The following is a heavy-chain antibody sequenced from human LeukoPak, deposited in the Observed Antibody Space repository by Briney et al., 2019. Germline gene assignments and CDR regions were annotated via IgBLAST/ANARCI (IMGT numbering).Heavy chain of an antibody. CDR3: AKDGTDYYYGMDV. CDR1: GFTFSSYG. V-gene: IGHV3-30*18. J-gene: IGHJ6*02. CDR2: ISYDGSNK. Sequence: PGGSLRLSCAASGFTFSSYGMHWVRQAPCKGLEWVAVISYDGSNKYYADSVKGRFTISRDNSKNTLYLQMNSLRAEDTAVYYCAKDGTDYYYGMDVWGQGTTVTVSS.